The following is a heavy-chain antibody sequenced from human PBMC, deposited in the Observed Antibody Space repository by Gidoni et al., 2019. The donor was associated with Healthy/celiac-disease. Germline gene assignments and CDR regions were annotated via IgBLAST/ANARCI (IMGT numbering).Heavy chain of an antibody. CDR1: GFTFRTSS. CDR3: ARDSYIVVVTATYNWFDP. V-gene: IGHV3-21*01. CDR2: ISSSSSYI. D-gene: IGHD2-21*02. Sequence: EVQLVESGGGLVRPGGSRNMPCAASGFTFRTSSMNWVRQAPGKGLEWVSSISSSSSYIYYADSVKGRFTISRDNAKNSLYLQMNSLRAEDTAVYYCARDSYIVVVTATYNWFDPWGQGTLVTVSS. J-gene: IGHJ5*02.